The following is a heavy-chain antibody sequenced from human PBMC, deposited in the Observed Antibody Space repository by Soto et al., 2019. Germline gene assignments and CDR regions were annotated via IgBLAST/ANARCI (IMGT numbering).Heavy chain of an antibody. CDR1: GFTFSSYA. CDR2: ISYDGSNK. D-gene: IGHD2-21*02. J-gene: IGHJ6*02. V-gene: IGHV3-30-3*01. CDR3: AREETAWPLAYGLDV. Sequence: GGSLRLSCAASGFTFSSYAMHWVRQAPGKGLEWVAVISYDGSNKYYADSVKGRFTISRDNAKNSVSLQMNSLRAEDTAVYYCAREETAWPLAYGLDVWGQGTTVTVSS.